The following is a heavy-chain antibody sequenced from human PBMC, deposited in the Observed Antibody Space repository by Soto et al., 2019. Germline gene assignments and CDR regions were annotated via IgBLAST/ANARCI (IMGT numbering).Heavy chain of an antibody. D-gene: IGHD1-1*01. Sequence: QMQLQQWGAGLLKASETLSLTCRVSGGSFSGYYLAWIRQPPGKGLEWIGEINHAGSTKYHPSLKSRVVLSVVLTNTHFTLRLRAVTAADTAVYFCARQSGPAYRYGMDIWGEGTTVTVSS. CDR2: INHAGST. V-gene: IGHV4-34*02. CDR3: ARQSGPAYRYGMDI. J-gene: IGHJ6*04. CDR1: GGSFSGYY.